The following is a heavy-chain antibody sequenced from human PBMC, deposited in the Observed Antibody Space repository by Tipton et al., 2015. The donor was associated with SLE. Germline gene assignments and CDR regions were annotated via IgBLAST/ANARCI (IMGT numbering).Heavy chain of an antibody. Sequence: SLRLSCAASGFTFSSYAMSWVRQAPGKGLEWVSAISGSGGSTYYADSVKGRFTISRDNAKNSLYLQMNSLRAEDTAVYYCAKDRTGTFDYWGQGTLVTVSS. CDR3: AKDRTGTFDY. D-gene: IGHD3/OR15-3a*01. J-gene: IGHJ4*02. CDR1: GFTFSSYA. CDR2: ISGSGGST. V-gene: IGHV3-23*01.